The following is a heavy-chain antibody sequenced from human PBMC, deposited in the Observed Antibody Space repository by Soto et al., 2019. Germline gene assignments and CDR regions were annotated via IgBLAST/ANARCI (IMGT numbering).Heavy chain of an antibody. V-gene: IGHV1-24*01. Sequence: ASVKVSCKASGGTFSSYSISWVRQAPGQGLEWMGGFDPEDGETIYAQKFQGRVTMAEDTSTDTAYMELSSLRSEDTAVYYCATDRGMTTVVKAAGAFDIWGQGTMVTVSS. CDR3: ATDRGMTTVVKAAGAFDI. D-gene: IGHD4-17*01. CDR2: FDPEDGET. J-gene: IGHJ3*02. CDR1: GGTFSSYS.